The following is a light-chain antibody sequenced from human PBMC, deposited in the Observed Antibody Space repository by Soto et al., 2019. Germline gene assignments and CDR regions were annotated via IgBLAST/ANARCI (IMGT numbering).Light chain of an antibody. CDR1: SGHSSYT. CDR2: LERSGSY. J-gene: IGLJ2*01. Sequence: QLVLTQSSSASASLGSSVKLTCTLSSGHSSYTIAWHQQQPGKAPRYLMKLERSGSYNKGSGVPDRFSGSRSGADRYLTISNLQSEDEADYYCETWDSNTFVVFGGGTKLTVL. CDR3: ETWDSNTFVV. V-gene: IGLV4-60*03.